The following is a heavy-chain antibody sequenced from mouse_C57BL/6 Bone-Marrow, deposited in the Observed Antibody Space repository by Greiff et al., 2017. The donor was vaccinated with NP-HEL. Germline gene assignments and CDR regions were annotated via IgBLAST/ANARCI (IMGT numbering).Heavy chain of an antibody. CDR2: IWGYGST. V-gene: IGHV2-3*01. CDR3: AISYYSNWGFAY. D-gene: IGHD2-5*01. CDR1: GSSLTSYC. J-gene: IGHJ3*01. Sequence: VKLMESGPGLVAPSQCLSITCTVSGSSLTSYCLSWVRQPPGKGLEWLGVIWGYGSTNYHTALISRLSISKDNSMRQIFLKLNMLQTDDTATYYCAISYYSNWGFAYWGQGTLVTVSA.